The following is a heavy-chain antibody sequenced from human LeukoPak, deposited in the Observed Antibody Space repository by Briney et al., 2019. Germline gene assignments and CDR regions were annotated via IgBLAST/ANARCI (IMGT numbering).Heavy chain of an antibody. V-gene: IGHV3-23*01. CDR1: GFTFSSYA. J-gene: IGHJ4*02. Sequence: GGSLRLSCAASGFTFSSYAMSWVRQAPGKGLEWVSAISGSGGSTYYADSVKGRFTISRDNSKNTLYLQMNSLRAADTAVYYCANVGYYDSSGDSYFDYWGQGTLVTVSS. D-gene: IGHD3-22*01. CDR3: ANVGYYDSSGDSYFDY. CDR2: ISGSGGST.